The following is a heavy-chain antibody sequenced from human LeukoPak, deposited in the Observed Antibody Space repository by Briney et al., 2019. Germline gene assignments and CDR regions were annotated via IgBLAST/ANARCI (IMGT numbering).Heavy chain of an antibody. D-gene: IGHD5-24*01. Sequence: ASVKVSCKASGYTFTGYYMHWVRQAPGQGPEWMGYINPNTGGTKYAQKFQDRVTMTRDTSISTAYMELSRLKSDDTAVYYCARVRDGNTVDFDYWGQGTLVTVSS. CDR3: ARVRDGNTVDFDY. V-gene: IGHV1-2*02. CDR2: INPNTGGT. J-gene: IGHJ4*02. CDR1: GYTFTGYY.